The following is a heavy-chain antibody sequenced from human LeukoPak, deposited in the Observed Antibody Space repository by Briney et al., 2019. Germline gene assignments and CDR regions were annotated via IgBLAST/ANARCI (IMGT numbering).Heavy chain of an antibody. V-gene: IGHV4-39*07. D-gene: IGHD1-26*01. J-gene: IGHJ4*02. Sequence: SKTLSLTCTVSGGSISSSSYYWGWIRQPPGKGLEWIGSTYYSGSTYYNPSLKSRVTISVDTSKNQFSLKLSSVTAADTAVYYCARADSGSFYFDYWGQGTLVTVSS. CDR3: ARADSGSFYFDY. CDR2: TYYSGST. CDR1: GGSISSSSYY.